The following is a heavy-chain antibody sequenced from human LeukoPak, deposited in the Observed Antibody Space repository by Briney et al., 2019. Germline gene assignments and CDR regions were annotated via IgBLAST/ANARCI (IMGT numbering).Heavy chain of an antibody. J-gene: IGHJ3*02. Sequence: PSETLSLTCAVSGGSISSNNWWNWVRQPPGKGLEWIGEIYHSGSTNYSPSLKSRVTISVDKSRNLLFLKLNSVTAADTAVYYCASLYDILTGYLALDAFDIWGQGTMVTVSS. CDR3: ASLYDILTGYLALDAFDI. CDR2: IYHSGST. CDR1: GGSISSNNW. D-gene: IGHD3-9*01. V-gene: IGHV4-4*02.